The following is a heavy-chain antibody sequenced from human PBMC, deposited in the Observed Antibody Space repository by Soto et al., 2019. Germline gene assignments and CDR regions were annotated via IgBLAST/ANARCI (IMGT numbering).Heavy chain of an antibody. CDR2: ISGSGGTT. V-gene: IGHV3-23*01. CDR3: AKAQAVSIVVVPTAPFDY. Sequence: GGSLRLSCAASGFTFSNYAMSWVLQAPWKGLQWVSSISGSGGTTYYADSVKGRFTISRDNSKNTLYLQMSSLRAEDTAVYYCAKAQAVSIVVVPTAPFDYWGQGTLVTVSS. CDR1: GFTFSNYA. D-gene: IGHD2-2*01. J-gene: IGHJ4*02.